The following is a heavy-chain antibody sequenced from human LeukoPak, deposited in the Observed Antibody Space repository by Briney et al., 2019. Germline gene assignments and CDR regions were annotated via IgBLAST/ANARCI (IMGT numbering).Heavy chain of an antibody. CDR2: ISYDGSNT. D-gene: IGHD6-19*01. Sequence: GGSLRLSCAASGFIFSTYVMYWVRQAPGKGLEWVATISYDGSNTYYADSVKGRFTISRDNSKNTLNLQMNGLRPEDTAVYYCARAHSTGWYSLEYWGQGTLVTVSS. CDR3: ARAHSTGWYSLEY. V-gene: IGHV3-30-3*01. CDR1: GFIFSTYV. J-gene: IGHJ4*02.